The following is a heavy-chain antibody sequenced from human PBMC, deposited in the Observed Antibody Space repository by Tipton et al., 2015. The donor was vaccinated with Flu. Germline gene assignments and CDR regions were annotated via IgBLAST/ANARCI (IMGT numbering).Heavy chain of an antibody. CDR2: VSGGGGTR. CDR1: GFTFSRYA. D-gene: IGHD5-18*01. V-gene: IGHV3-23*01. Sequence: SLRLSCAASGFTFSRYAMSWVRQAPGKGLEWVSAVSGGGGTRYFADSVKGRFTISRDNIKHTLFLQMNSLRAEDTAVYYCASHTAMTYWGQGTLVTVSS. J-gene: IGHJ4*02. CDR3: ASHTAMTY.